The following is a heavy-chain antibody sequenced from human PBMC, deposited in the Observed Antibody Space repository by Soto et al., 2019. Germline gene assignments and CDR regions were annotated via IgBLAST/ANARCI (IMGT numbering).Heavy chain of an antibody. CDR2: IYYSGST. CDR3: ARLWYEEYLNDY. V-gene: IGHV4-39*01. CDR1: GGSISSSSYY. J-gene: IGHJ4*02. Sequence: QLQLQESGPGLVKPSETLSLTCTVSGGSISSSSYYWGWIRQPPGKGLEWIGSIYYSGSTYYNPSLKSRVTISVDTSKTQFSLKLSSVTAADTAVYYCARLWYEEYLNDYWGQGTLVTVSS. D-gene: IGHD1-20*01.